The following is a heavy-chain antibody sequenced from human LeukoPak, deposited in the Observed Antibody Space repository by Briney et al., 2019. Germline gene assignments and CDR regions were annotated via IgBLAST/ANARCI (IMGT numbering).Heavy chain of an antibody. CDR2: IKQNGSVS. CDR1: GFIFTTYW. V-gene: IGHV3-7*03. Sequence: GGSLRLSCSASGFIFTTYWMSWVLQAPGKGLELVANIKQNGSVSNYSHSVRGRFTISIDNAKNSVYLQMNSLRAEDTATYYCATSRWPEVHWGQGTLVTVSS. J-gene: IGHJ4*02. D-gene: IGHD1-14*01. CDR3: ATSRWPEVH.